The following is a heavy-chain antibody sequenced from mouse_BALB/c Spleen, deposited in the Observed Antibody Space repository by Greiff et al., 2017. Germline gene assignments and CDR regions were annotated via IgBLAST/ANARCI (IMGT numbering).Heavy chain of an antibody. CDR2: IDTSDSYT. CDR1: GYTFTDYW. V-gene: IGHV1-69*01. J-gene: IGHJ4*01. CDR3: ARGDSSGYEGYAMDY. D-gene: IGHD3-2*01. Sequence: VQLQQSGAELVMPGASVKMSCKASGYTFTDYWMHWVKQRPGQGLEWIGAIDTSDSYTSYNQKFKGKATLTVDESSSTAYMQLSSLTSEDSAVYYCARGDSSGYEGYAMDYWGQGTSVTVSS.